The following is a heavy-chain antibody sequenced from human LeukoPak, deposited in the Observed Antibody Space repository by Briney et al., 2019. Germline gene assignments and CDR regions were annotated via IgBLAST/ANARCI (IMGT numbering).Heavy chain of an antibody. D-gene: IGHD6-13*01. CDR2: IYSGGST. J-gene: IGHJ4*02. V-gene: IGHV3-53*01. CDR1: GFTVSSNY. Sequence: GGSLRLSCAASGFTVSSNYMSWVRQAPGKGLEWVLVIYSGGSTYYADSVKGRFTISSDNSKNTLYLQMNSLRAEDTAVYYCARARAGAGTFFFDYWGQGTLVTVSS. CDR3: ARARAGAGTFFFDY.